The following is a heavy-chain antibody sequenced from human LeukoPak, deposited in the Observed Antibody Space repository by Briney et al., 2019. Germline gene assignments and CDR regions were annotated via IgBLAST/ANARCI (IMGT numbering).Heavy chain of an antibody. J-gene: IGHJ3*02. V-gene: IGHV4-59*04. D-gene: IGHD2-2*01. Sequence: PSETLSLTCTVSGGSISSYYWSWIRQPAGKGLEWIGTVFYSGSTYYSPSLKSRVTMSVDTSRNQFSLKLTSVTAADTAVYFCARLYCISTSCNAYGVGSFDIWGQGTMVTVSS. CDR1: GGSISSYY. CDR3: ARLYCISTSCNAYGVGSFDI. CDR2: VFYSGST.